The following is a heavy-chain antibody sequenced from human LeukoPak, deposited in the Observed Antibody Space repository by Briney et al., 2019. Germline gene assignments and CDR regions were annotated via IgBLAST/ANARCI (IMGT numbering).Heavy chain of an antibody. CDR2: INHSGST. CDR1: GGSFSGYY. CDR3: ARTRRIAAAGRLNWFDP. V-gene: IGHV4-34*01. Sequence: SETLSPTCAVYGGSFSGYYWSWIRQPPGKGLEWIGEINHSGSTNYNPSLESRVTISVDTSKNQFSLKLSSVTAADTAVYYCARTRRIAAAGRLNWFDPWGQGTLVTVSS. J-gene: IGHJ5*02. D-gene: IGHD6-13*01.